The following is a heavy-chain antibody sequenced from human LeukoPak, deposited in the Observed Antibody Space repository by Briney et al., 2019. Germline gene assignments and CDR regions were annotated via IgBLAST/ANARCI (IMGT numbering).Heavy chain of an antibody. Sequence: SVKVSCKASGGTFSSHAISWVRQAPGQGLEWMGGIIPIFGTANYAQKFQGRVTITADESTSTAYMELSSLRSEDTAVYYCARDLNYVWGSSGRYYYMDVWGKGTTVTVSS. J-gene: IGHJ6*03. CDR1: GGTFSSHA. V-gene: IGHV1-69*01. D-gene: IGHD3-16*01. CDR2: IIPIFGTA. CDR3: ARDLNYVWGSSGRYYYMDV.